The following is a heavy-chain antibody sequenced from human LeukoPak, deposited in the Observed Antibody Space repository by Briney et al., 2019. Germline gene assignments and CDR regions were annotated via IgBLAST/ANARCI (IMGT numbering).Heavy chain of an antibody. J-gene: IGHJ4*02. Sequence: GGSLRLSCAASGFTFSSYSMHWVRQAPGKGLEWVSSISSSSSYMYYADSVKGRFTISRENAKNSLYLQMNSLRAEDTAVYYCARDETYYDSSGYYRHSDYWGQGTLVTVSS. CDR3: ARDETYYDSSGYYRHSDY. V-gene: IGHV3-21*01. D-gene: IGHD3-22*01. CDR2: ISSSSSYM. CDR1: GFTFSSYS.